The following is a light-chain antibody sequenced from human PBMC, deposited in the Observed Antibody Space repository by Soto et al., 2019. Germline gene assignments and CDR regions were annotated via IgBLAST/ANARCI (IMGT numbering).Light chain of an antibody. Sequence: DIQMTQSPSSLSASVGDRVTITCRASQGISNHLAWYQQKPGKVPKLLIYAASTLQSGVPSRFSGSGSGTDFTLTISSLQPEDVATYYCQKYNSAPPFGQGTRLEIK. V-gene: IGKV1-27*01. CDR1: QGISNH. J-gene: IGKJ5*01. CDR3: QKYNSAPP. CDR2: AAS.